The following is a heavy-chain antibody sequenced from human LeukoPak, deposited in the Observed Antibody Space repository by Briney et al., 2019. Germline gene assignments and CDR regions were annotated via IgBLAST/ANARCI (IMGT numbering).Heavy chain of an antibody. CDR1: GGSISSSSYY. Sequence: SETLSLTCTVSGGSISSSSYYWGWIRQPPGKGLEWIGSIYYSGSTYYNPSLKSRVTISVDTSKNQFSLKLSSVTAADTAVYYCARRPHSSGWYGVTGANWFDPWGQGTLVTVSS. CDR2: IYYSGST. D-gene: IGHD6-19*01. J-gene: IGHJ5*02. CDR3: ARRPHSSGWYGVTGANWFDP. V-gene: IGHV4-39*01.